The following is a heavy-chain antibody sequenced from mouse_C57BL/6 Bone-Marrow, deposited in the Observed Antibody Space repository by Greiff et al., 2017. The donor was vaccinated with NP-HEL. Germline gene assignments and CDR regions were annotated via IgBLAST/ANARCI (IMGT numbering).Heavy chain of an antibody. V-gene: IGHV1-69*01. J-gene: IGHJ3*01. Sequence: QVQLQQPGAELVMPGASVKLSCKASGYTFTSYWMHWVKQRPGQGLEWIGEIDPSDSYTNYNQKFKGKSTLTVDKSSSTAYMQLSSLTSEDSAVYCCDRWGDYYGSGPWGQGTLVTVSA. D-gene: IGHD1-1*01. CDR2: IDPSDSYT. CDR1: GYTFTSYW. CDR3: DRWGDYYGSGP.